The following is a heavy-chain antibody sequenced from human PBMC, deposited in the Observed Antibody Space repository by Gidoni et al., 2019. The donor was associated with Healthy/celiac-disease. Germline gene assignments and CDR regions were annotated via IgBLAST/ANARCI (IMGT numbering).Heavy chain of an antibody. CDR2: IYTSGST. CDR1: GGSISSYY. V-gene: IGHV4-4*07. D-gene: IGHD1-26*01. Sequence: QVQLQESGPGLVKPSATLSLTCTVSGGSISSYYWSWIRQPAGKGLEWIGRIYTSGSTNYNPSLKSRVTMSVDTSKNQFSLKLSSVTAADTAVYYCARDGPKWELTTHFDYWGQGTLVTVSS. J-gene: IGHJ4*02. CDR3: ARDGPKWELTTHFDY.